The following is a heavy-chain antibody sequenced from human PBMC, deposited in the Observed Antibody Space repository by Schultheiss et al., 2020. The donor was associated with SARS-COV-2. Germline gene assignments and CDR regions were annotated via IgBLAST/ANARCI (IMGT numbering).Heavy chain of an antibody. J-gene: IGHJ6*02. CDR3: ARGEYSYRYVDNYYYGLDV. D-gene: IGHD5-18*01. V-gene: IGHV3-23*03. CDR2: IYSGGST. CDR1: GFTFSTYA. Sequence: GGSLRLSCAASGFTFSTYAMSWVRQAPGKGLEWVSVIYSGGSTYYADSVKGRFTISRDNAKNSLYLHMNSLRAEDTAVYYCARGEYSYRYVDNYYYGLDVWGQGTTVTVSS.